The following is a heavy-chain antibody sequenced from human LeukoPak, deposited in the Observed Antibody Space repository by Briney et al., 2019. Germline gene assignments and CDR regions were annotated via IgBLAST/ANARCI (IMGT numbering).Heavy chain of an antibody. D-gene: IGHD5-18*01. V-gene: IGHV4-30-4*01. Sequence: SETLSLTCTVSGGSISSGDYYWSWIRQSPGKGLEWIGYIYYSGSTYYNPSLKSRVTISVDTSKNQFSLKLSSVTAADTAVYYCASEYSYPPDGMDVWGQGTTVTVSS. CDR2: IYYSGST. CDR3: ASEYSYPPDGMDV. J-gene: IGHJ6*02. CDR1: GGSISSGDYY.